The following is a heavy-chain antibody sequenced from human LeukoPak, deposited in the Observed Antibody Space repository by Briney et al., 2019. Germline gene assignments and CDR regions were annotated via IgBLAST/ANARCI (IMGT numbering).Heavy chain of an antibody. J-gene: IGHJ4*02. CDR2: IIPILGIA. V-gene: IGHV1-69*04. Sequence: SVKVSCKASGGTFSSYAISWVRQAPGQGLEWMGRIIPILGIANYAQKFQGRVTITADKSTSTAYMELSSLRSEDTAVYYCARGARSTSHLRSFWDYWGQGTLVTVSS. D-gene: IGHD2-2*01. CDR1: GGTFSSYA. CDR3: ARGARSTSHLRSFWDY.